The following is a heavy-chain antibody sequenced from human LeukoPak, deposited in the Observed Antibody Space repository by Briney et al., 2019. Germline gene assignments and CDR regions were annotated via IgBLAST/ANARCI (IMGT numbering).Heavy chain of an antibody. CDR1: GGSISSGGYY. CDR3: ARVPRVGYCSSTSCQTAHFDY. D-gene: IGHD2-2*01. CDR2: IYYSGST. J-gene: IGHJ4*02. Sequence: PSETLSLTCTVSGGSISSGGYYWSWIRQHPGKGLEWIGYIYYSGSTYYNPSLKSRVTISVDTSKNQFSLKLSSVTAADTAVYYCARVPRVGYCSSTSCQTAHFDYWGQGTLVTVSS. V-gene: IGHV4-31*03.